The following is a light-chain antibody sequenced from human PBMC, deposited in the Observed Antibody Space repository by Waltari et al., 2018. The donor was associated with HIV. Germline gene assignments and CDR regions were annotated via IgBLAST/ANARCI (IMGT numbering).Light chain of an antibody. CDR1: QTIASN. V-gene: IGKV3-15*01. CDR2: GAS. CDR3: QHYNNWPRYT. Sequence: EIVMTQSPATLSVSPGDRVTLSCRASQTIASNLAWYPHKPGQAPRRLIYGASTRATGIPARFSGSRSGTEFTLTISSLQSEDFAIYYCQHYNNWPRYTFGQGTKLEVK. J-gene: IGKJ2*01.